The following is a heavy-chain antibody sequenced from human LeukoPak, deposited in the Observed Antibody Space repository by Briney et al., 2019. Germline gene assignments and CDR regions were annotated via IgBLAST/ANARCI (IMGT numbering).Heavy chain of an antibody. D-gene: IGHD3-16*02. CDR1: GFTFSSYA. V-gene: IGHV3-23*01. CDR3: TAGLGELSIGNWFDP. Sequence: QPGGSLRLSCAASGFTFSSYAMSWARQAPGKGLEWVSAISGSGGSTYYADSVKGRFTISRDNAKNSLYLQMNSLRAEDTALYYCTAGLGELSIGNWFDPWGQGTLVTVSS. J-gene: IGHJ5*02. CDR2: ISGSGGST.